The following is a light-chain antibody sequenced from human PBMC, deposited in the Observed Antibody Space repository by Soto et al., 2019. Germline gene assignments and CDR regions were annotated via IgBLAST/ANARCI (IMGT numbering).Light chain of an antibody. CDR2: YDN. V-gene: IGLV1-44*01. CDR1: SSNIGRNM. Sequence: QSVLTQSPSASGTPGQRVVISCSGSSSNIGRNMVNWYQQLPGTAPKLLMYYDNQRPSGVPDRFSGSRSGTSASLAISGLQSEDEADYYFAAWDDSLTGEIFGTGPKLTVL. J-gene: IGLJ1*01. CDR3: AAWDDSLTGEI.